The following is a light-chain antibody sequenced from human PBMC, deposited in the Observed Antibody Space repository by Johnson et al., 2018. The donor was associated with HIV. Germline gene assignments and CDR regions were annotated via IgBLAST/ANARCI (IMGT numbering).Light chain of an antibody. CDR2: ENN. J-gene: IGLJ1*01. CDR3: GKWDSSLRSGF. CDR1: SSNIGNNY. Sequence: QSVLTQPPSVSAAPGQKVTISCSGSSSNIGNNYVSWYRQLPGTAPKLLIYENNKRPSGIPDRFSGSKSGTSATLGITGLQTGDEADYYCGKWDSSLRSGFFGTGTKGTVL. V-gene: IGLV1-51*02.